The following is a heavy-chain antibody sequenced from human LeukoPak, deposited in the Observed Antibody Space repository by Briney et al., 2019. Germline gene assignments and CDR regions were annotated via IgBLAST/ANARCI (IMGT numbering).Heavy chain of an antibody. CDR3: ARVGAGYIVVVPAAIPYYYYGMDV. D-gene: IGHD2-2*02. J-gene: IGHJ6*02. Sequence: GGSLRLSCAASGFTFSTYAVNWVRQAPGKGLEWVSYISSSSSSTIYYADSVKGRFTISRDNAKNSLYLQMNSLRAEDTAVYYCARVGAGYIVVVPAAIPYYYYGMDVWGQGTTVTVSS. V-gene: IGHV3-48*01. CDR1: GFTFSTYA. CDR2: ISSSSSSTI.